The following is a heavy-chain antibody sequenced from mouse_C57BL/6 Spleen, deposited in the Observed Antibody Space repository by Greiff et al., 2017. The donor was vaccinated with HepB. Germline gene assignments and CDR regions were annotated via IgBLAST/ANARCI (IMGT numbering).Heavy chain of an antibody. D-gene: IGHD6-2*01. CDR3: ANKSY. V-gene: IGHV1-50*01. Sequence: QVQLQQPGAELVKPGASVKLSCKASGYTFTSYWMQWVKQRPGQGLEWIGEIDPSDSYTNYNQKFKGKATLTVDTSSSTAYMQLSSLTSEDSAVYYCANKSYWGQGTTLTVSS. CDR1: GYTFTSYW. J-gene: IGHJ2*01. CDR2: IDPSDSYT.